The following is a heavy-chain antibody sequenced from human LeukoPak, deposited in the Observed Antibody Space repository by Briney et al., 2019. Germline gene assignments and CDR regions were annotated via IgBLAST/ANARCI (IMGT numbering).Heavy chain of an antibody. CDR3: VRLERGYPVIYGMDV. V-gene: IGHV4-34*01. Sequence: SETLSLTCAVYGGSFSGYYCSWIRQPPGKGLEWTGEIHHSGSTNYNPSLKSRVTLSEVTSNNQFSLKLSSVTAADTVVFYCVRLERGYPVIYGMDVWGQGTTVTVSS. CDR2: IHHSGST. D-gene: IGHD3-3*01. CDR1: GGSFSGYY. J-gene: IGHJ6*02.